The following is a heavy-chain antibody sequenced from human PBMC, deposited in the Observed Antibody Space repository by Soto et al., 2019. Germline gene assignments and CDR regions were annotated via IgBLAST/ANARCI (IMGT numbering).Heavy chain of an antibody. CDR2: ISGSGGTT. CDR1: GFTFSTYA. D-gene: IGHD2-2*01. J-gene: IGHJ5*02. Sequence: HPGGSVRRSCATSGFTFSTYAMNWVRQAPGKGMEWVSTISGSGGTTYYADSVKGRFTISRDNAKNTLYLQMNSLKAEDKVIFYCARHSVGYQLLYNWFDPWGQGTLVSVS. CDR3: ARHSVGYQLLYNWFDP. V-gene: IGHV3-23*01.